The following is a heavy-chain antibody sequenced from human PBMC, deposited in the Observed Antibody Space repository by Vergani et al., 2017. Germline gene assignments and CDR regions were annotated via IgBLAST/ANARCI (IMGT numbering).Heavy chain of an antibody. CDR3: ARALRYYDSSGYLDY. CDR2: ISAYNGNT. D-gene: IGHD3-22*01. J-gene: IGHJ4*02. Sequence: QVQLVQSGAEVKRPGASVKVSCKASGYTLTRYGISWVRPAPRQGLEWMGWISAYNGNTNYAQKLQGRVTMTPDTSTSTAYMELRSLRSDDTAVYYCARALRYYDSSGYLDYWGQGTLVTVSS. CDR1: GYTLTRYG. V-gene: IGHV1-18*01.